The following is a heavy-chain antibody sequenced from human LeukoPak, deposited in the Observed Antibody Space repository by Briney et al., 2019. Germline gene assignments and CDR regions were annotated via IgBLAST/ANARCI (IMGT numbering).Heavy chain of an antibody. D-gene: IGHD1-26*01. CDR3: GKGRKVGKMRIHEY. Sequence: GGSLRLSCAASGFTFSSYAMSWVRQAPGKGLEWVSIISDSGANTYYADSVKGRFTISRDNSKNTLYLQMNSLRAEDTAVYYCGKGRKVGKMRIHEYLGQGTLVTVSS. J-gene: IGHJ4*02. CDR1: GFTFSSYA. V-gene: IGHV3-23*01. CDR2: ISDSGANT.